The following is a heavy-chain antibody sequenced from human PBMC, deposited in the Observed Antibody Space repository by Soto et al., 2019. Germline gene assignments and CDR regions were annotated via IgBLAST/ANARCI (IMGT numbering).Heavy chain of an antibody. J-gene: IGHJ5*02. CDR1: GGSITRGGCY. CDR3: ARDPAP. Sequence: SVTLSLTCTVSGGSITRGGCYWSWIRQHPGKGLEWIGYIYNSGTTYYNPSLKSRVTISVDTSKNQFSLKLTSVTAADTAVYYCARDPAPWGQGTLVTVSS. CDR2: IYNSGTT. V-gene: IGHV4-31*03.